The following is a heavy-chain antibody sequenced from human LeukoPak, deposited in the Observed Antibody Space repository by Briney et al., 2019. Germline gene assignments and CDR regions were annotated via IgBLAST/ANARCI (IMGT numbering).Heavy chain of an antibody. CDR3: AREGSRAANPGVYYFDY. CDR2: ISAYNGNT. Sequence: ASVKVSCKASGYTFTSYGISWVRQAPGQGLEWMGWISAYNGNTNYAQKLQGRVTMTTDTSTSTAYMELRSLRSDDTAVYYCAREGSRAANPGVYYFDYWGQGTLVTVSS. V-gene: IGHV1-18*01. CDR1: GYTFTSYG. D-gene: IGHD6-13*01. J-gene: IGHJ4*02.